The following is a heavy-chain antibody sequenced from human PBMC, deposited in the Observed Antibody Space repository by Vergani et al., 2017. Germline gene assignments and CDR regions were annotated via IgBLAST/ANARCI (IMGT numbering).Heavy chain of an antibody. CDR3: ARDPMMVRGVIITYFDY. CDR1: GFTFSSYS. Sequence: EVQLVEYGGGLVKPGGSLRLSCAASGFTFSSYSMNWVRQAPGKGLEWVSSISSSSSYIYYADSVKGRFTISRDNAKNSLYLQMNSLRAEDTAVYYCARDPMMVRGVIITYFDYWGQGTLVTVSS. CDR2: ISSSSSYI. V-gene: IGHV3-21*01. J-gene: IGHJ4*02. D-gene: IGHD3-10*01.